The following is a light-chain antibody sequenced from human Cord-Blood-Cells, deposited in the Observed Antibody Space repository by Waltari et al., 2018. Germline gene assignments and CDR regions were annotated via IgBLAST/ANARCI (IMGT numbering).Light chain of an antibody. Sequence: QSALTQPRSVSGPPGQSVTISCTGTSSDVGGYNYVSWYQQHPGKATKLMIYDVSKRPAGVPDRFSGSKSGNTASLTISGLQAEDEADYYCCSYAGSYTWVFGGGTKLTVL. CDR2: DVS. CDR1: SSDVGGYNY. V-gene: IGLV2-11*01. J-gene: IGLJ3*02. CDR3: CSYAGSYTWV.